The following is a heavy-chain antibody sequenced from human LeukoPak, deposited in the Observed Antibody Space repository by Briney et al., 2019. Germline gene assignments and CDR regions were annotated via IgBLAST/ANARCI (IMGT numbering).Heavy chain of an antibody. V-gene: IGHV1-2*02. CDR2: INPNSGGT. J-gene: IGHJ4*02. CDR3: AGSLSDCSGGSCWVLLDY. Sequence: GASVKVSCKASGYTFTGYYMHWVRQAPGQGLEWMGWINPNSGGTNYAQKFQGRVTMTRDTSISTAYMELSRLRSDDTAVYYCAGSLSDCSGGSCWVLLDYWGQGTLVTVSS. CDR1: GYTFTGYY. D-gene: IGHD2-15*01.